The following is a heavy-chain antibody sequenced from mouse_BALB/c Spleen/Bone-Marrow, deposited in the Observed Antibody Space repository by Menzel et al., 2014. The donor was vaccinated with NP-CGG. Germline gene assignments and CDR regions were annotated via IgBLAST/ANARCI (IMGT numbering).Heavy chain of an antibody. V-gene: IGHV14-3*02. CDR3: TRNYVSHYFDY. CDR2: IDPANDNS. Sequence: EVQLQESGAELVKPGAPVKLSCAASGFNIKDTFIHWVKQRPEQGLEWIGSIDPANDNSKFDPKFQGKATLTADTSSNTAYLQLSSLTSEDTAVYFCTRNYVSHYFDYWGQGTTLTVSS. J-gene: IGHJ2*01. CDR1: GFNIKDTF. D-gene: IGHD1-1*01.